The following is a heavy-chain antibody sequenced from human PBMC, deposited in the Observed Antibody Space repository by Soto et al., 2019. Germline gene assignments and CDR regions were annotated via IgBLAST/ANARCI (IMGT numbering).Heavy chain of an antibody. Sequence: GGSLRLSCAASGFTFSSYVMHWVRQAPGKGLEWVAHISYDGNNTYYAHTVQGRFTMTTDTSTSTVYMEMRSLRSDDTAVYYCARDAPPEDYWGQGTLVTVS. CDR3: ARDAPPEDY. V-gene: IGHV3-30*03. J-gene: IGHJ4*02. CDR2: ISYDGNNT. CDR1: GFTFSSYV.